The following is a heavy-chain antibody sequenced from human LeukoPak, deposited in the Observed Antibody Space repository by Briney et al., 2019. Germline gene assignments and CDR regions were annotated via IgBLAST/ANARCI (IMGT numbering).Heavy chain of an antibody. CDR1: GYTFTIYG. V-gene: IGHV1-18*01. D-gene: IGHD1-1*01. CDR2: ISAYNGNT. J-gene: IGHJ4*02. Sequence: ASVRVSSKASGYTFTIYGISWGRQAPGQGVERMGWISAYNGNTIYAQKLQGRVSMTTDTSTSTAYMKLRSLRSDDTAVYSCARDSGGYFDYWGQGTLVTVSS. CDR3: ARDSGGYFDY.